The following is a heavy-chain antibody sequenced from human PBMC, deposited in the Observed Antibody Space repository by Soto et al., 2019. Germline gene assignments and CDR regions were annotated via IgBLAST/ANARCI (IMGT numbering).Heavy chain of an antibody. CDR1: GGSVSSSNW. J-gene: IGHJ3*02. Sequence: QVQLQESGPGLVKPSGTLSLTCAVSGGSVSSSNWWSWVRQSPGKGLEWMGEIYHSGSAHYNPSLKSRDTISLDKSKNQFSLRLTSVTAADTAVYYCARVTGVVVSADDAFDIWGPGTRVIVSS. CDR3: ARVTGVVVSADDAFDI. D-gene: IGHD2-21*02. CDR2: IYHSGSA. V-gene: IGHV4-4*02.